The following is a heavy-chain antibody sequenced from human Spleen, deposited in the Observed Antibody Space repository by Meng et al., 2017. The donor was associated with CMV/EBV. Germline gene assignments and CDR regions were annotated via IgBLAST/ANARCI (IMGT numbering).Heavy chain of an antibody. Sequence: SETLSLTCTVSGGSISSSSYYWSWFRQPPGKGLEYIGYIYYSGSTNYHPSLKSRLTISVDTSKNQVSLKLTSVTAADTAVYYCARALSGYSGGDDAFDIWGQGTMVTVSS. D-gene: IGHD5-12*01. V-gene: IGHV4-61*01. J-gene: IGHJ3*02. CDR1: GGSISSSSYY. CDR2: IYYSGST. CDR3: ARALSGYSGGDDAFDI.